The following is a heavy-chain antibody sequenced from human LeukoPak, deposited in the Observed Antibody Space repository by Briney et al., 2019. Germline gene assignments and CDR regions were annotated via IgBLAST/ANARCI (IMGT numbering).Heavy chain of an antibody. CDR3: ARVRSIAAAGYFDY. CDR2: INHSGST. V-gene: IGHV4-34*01. CDR1: GGSFSGYY. D-gene: IGHD6-13*01. J-gene: IGHJ4*02. Sequence: SETLSLTCAVYGGSFSGYYWSWIRQPPGKGLEWIGEINHSGSTNYNPSLKSRVTISVDTSKNQFSLKLSSVTAADTAVYYCARVRSIAAAGYFDYWGQGTLVTVSS.